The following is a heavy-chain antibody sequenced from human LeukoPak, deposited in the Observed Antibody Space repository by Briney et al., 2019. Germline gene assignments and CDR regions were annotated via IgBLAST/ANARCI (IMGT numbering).Heavy chain of an antibody. D-gene: IGHD6-13*01. Sequence: ASVKVSCKASGGTFSSYAMHWVRQAPGQRLEWMGWINAGNGNTKYSQEFQGRVTITRDTSASTAYMELSSLRSEDTAVYYCTRDFWSETGAGPGFDPWGQGTLVIVSS. CDR2: INAGNGNT. CDR3: TRDFWSETGAGPGFDP. J-gene: IGHJ5*02. CDR1: GGTFSSYA. V-gene: IGHV1-3*03.